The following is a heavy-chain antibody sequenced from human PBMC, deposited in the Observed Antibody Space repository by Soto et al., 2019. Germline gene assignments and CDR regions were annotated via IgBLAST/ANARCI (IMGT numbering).Heavy chain of an antibody. D-gene: IGHD5-18*01. CDR2: IYPGDSDT. CDR3: ARHATARGYTARDALDI. CDR1: GYSFTSYW. Sequence: PGESLKISCKGSGYSFTSYWIGWVRQMPGKGLEWMGIIYPGDSDTRYSPSFQGQVTISADKSISTAYLQWSSLKASDTAMYYCARHATARGYTARDALDIWGQGTMVTVSS. J-gene: IGHJ3*02. V-gene: IGHV5-51*01.